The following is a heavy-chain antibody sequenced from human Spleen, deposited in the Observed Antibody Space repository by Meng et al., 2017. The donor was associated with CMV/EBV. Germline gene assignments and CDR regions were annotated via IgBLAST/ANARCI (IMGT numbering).Heavy chain of an antibody. V-gene: IGHV4-34*01. Sequence: GSLRLSCAVYGGSFSGYYWSWIRQPPGKGLEWIGEINHSGSTNYNPSLKSRVTISVDTSKNQFSLKLSSVTAADTAVYYCASSSSRAYYYGMDVWGQGTTVTVSS. CDR3: ASSSSRAYYYGMDV. J-gene: IGHJ6*02. CDR2: INHSGST. D-gene: IGHD6-6*01. CDR1: GGSFSGYY.